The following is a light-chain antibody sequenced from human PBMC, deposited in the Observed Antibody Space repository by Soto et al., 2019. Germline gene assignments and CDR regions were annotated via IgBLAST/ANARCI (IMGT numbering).Light chain of an antibody. V-gene: IGKV1-5*01. CDR2: DAS. CDR1: QSISSW. Sequence: DIQMTQSPSTLSASVGDRVTITCRASQSISSWLAWYQQKPGKAPKLLIYDASSLESGVPSRFGGSGSGTEVTLTISSLQPDDFVTYYCQQYNSYFRTFGLGTKVEIK. CDR3: QQYNSYFRT. J-gene: IGKJ1*01.